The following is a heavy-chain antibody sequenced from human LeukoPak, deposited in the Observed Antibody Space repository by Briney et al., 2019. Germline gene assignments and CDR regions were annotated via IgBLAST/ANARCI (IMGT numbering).Heavy chain of an antibody. CDR2: IYYSGST. CDR1: GGSISSYY. Sequence: TASETLSLTCTVSGGSISSYYWSWIRQPPGKGLEWIGYIYYSGSTNYNPSLKSRVTISVDTSKNQFSLKLSSVTAADTAVYYCARDRMVRGVSYYYGMDVWGQGTTVTVSS. D-gene: IGHD3-10*01. J-gene: IGHJ6*02. CDR3: ARDRMVRGVSYYYGMDV. V-gene: IGHV4-59*01.